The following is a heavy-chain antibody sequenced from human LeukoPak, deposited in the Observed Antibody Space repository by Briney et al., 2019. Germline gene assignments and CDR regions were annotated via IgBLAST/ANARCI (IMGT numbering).Heavy chain of an antibody. Sequence: GASVKVSCKASGYTFSNYDINWVRQAPGQGLEWVGWMNPVSGASDSAERFRGRVTLTSDLSTSTAYLELSSLTSEDTAVYFCARTYCENCPNPNWFDPWGQGTLITVSS. CDR3: ARTYCENCPNPNWFDP. J-gene: IGHJ5*02. D-gene: IGHD2-8*01. V-gene: IGHV1-8*01. CDR2: MNPVSGAS. CDR1: GYTFSNYD.